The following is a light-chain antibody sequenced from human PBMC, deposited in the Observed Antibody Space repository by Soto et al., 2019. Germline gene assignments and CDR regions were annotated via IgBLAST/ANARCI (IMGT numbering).Light chain of an antibody. J-gene: IGKJ5*01. V-gene: IGKV4-1*01. CDR3: HQYYSVPPT. Sequence: DIVMTQCPDSLAVSLGERVTISCKSSQTILSTSNNKHYLAWFPQKPGQPPKLLVYWESTRESVVPDRFSGSESVTDFTLTITSLQAEDVEIYSCHQYYSVPPTFGQGTRLQIK. CDR2: WES. CDR1: QTILSTSNNKHY.